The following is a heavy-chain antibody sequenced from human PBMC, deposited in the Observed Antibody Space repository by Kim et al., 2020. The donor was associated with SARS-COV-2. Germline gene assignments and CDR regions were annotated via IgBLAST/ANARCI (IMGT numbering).Heavy chain of an antibody. Sequence: ASVKVSCQASGYSFTDYGINWVRQAPGQGLEWVGWINTNTGNPAYAQGLTGRFVFSLDTSVSTAYLQISSLQADDTAVSYCARYYLGYRPFDYWGQGTLV. CDR3: ARYYLGYRPFDY. V-gene: IGHV7-4-1*02. CDR2: INTNTGNP. J-gene: IGHJ4*02. CDR1: GYSFTDYG. D-gene: IGHD2-2*03.